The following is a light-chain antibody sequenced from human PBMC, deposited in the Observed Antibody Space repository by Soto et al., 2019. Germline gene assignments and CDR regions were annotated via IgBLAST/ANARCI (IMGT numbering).Light chain of an antibody. V-gene: IGKV3-15*01. Sequence: EIVLTHSPATLSLSPCERATLSFSASQSVSSYLAWYQQKPGQAPRLLIYGASTRAAGIPARFRGSGSGTEFTLTISSLQSEDFAVYYCQQYNNWPPITFGQGTRLENK. CDR1: QSVSSY. J-gene: IGKJ5*01. CDR2: GAS. CDR3: QQYNNWPPIT.